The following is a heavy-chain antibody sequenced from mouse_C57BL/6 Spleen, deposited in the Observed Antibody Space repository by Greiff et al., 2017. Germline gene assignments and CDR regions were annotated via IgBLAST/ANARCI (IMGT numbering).Heavy chain of an antibody. CDR1: GYTFTSYW. J-gene: IGHJ4*01. V-gene: IGHV1-64*01. CDR2: IHPNSGST. D-gene: IGHD2-4*01. CDR3: AREDYYDYVFAMDY. Sequence: QVQLQQPGAELVKPGASVKLSCKASGYTFTSYWMHWVKQRPGQGLEWIGMIHPNSGSTNYNEKFKSKATLTVDKSSSTAYMQLSSLTSEDSAVYYCAREDYYDYVFAMDYWGQGTSVTVS.